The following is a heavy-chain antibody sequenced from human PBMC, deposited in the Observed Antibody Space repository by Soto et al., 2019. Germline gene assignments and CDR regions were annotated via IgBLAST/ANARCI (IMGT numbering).Heavy chain of an antibody. J-gene: IGHJ4*01. CDR2: ISYRGGT. D-gene: IGHD2-21*02. Sequence: SETLSLTCTVSGDSISSYYWSWIRQPPGRGLEWIGYISYRGGTSYNPSLKRRVTISVDTSKNQSSLKLNSVTAADTAVYYCARVTGDCDSDCYDVYFDFWVQGTLVT. CDR1: GDSISSYY. V-gene: IGHV4-59*01. CDR3: ARVTGDCDSDCYDVYFDF.